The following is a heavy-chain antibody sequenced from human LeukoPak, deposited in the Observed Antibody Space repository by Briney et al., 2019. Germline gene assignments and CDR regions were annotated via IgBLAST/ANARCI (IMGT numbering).Heavy chain of an antibody. CDR1: GYTFTSYA. Sequence: ASVKVSCKASGYTFTSYAMHWVRQAPGQRLEWMGWINAGNGNTKYSQKFQGRVTITRDTSASTAYMELSSLRSEDTAVYYCARDGVIAARLVYYFWGQGTLVTVSS. D-gene: IGHD6-6*01. J-gene: IGHJ4*02. V-gene: IGHV1-3*01. CDR3: ARDGVIAARLVYYF. CDR2: INAGNGNT.